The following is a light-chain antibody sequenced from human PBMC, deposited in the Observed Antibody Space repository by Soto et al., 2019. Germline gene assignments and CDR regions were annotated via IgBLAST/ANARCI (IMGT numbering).Light chain of an antibody. J-gene: IGKJ1*01. Sequence: EVILTQSSGTQNLSPGETVTLSRRVSQGVSSNNVAWHQQKPGQPPRLLIYGAFYRATGIPDRFSGSGSGADFTLTSSRLEPEDFAVYYCQQYANSGWTFGQVTNVDIK. CDR3: QQYANSGWT. CDR2: GAF. CDR1: QGVSSNN. V-gene: IGKV3-20*01.